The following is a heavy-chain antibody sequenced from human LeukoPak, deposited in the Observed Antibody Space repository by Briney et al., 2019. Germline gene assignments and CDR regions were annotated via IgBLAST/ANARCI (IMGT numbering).Heavy chain of an antibody. CDR3: AKDMGEDGSYFLDY. CDR1: GFTFSSYA. CDR2: ICGSSSST. J-gene: IGHJ4*02. V-gene: IGHV3-23*01. Sequence: GGSLRLSCAASGFTFSSYAMSWVRQAPGKGLEWVSAICGSSSSTYYAGYVKGRFTVFRDNSKNTVYLQMNSLRADGTAEYYCAKDMGEDGSYFLDYWGQGTLVTVSS. D-gene: IGHD1-26*01.